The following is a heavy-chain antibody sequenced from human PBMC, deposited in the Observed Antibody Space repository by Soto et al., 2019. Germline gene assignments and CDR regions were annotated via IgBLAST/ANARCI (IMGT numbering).Heavy chain of an antibody. CDR2: IYPGDSDT. V-gene: IGHV5-51*01. CDR1: GYSFTTYW. CDR3: ARPKYSGNYYYFAY. J-gene: IGHJ4*02. Sequence: GESLKISCKGSGYSFTTYWIAWVRQMPGKGLEWMGIIYPGDSDTRYSPSFQGQVTISADKSISTAYLQWSTLKASDTAMYCCARPKYSGNYYYFAYWGQGTLVTVSS. D-gene: IGHD1-26*01.